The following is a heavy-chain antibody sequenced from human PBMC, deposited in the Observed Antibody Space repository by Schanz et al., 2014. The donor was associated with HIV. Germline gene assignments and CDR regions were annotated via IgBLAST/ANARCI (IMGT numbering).Heavy chain of an antibody. V-gene: IGHV3-33*06. J-gene: IGHJ4*02. CDR2: VWYDGSNK. D-gene: IGHD6-13*01. CDR3: AKEEQQLGGVGGYHFDY. CDR1: GFTFSSYG. Sequence: QVQLVESGGGVVQPGRSLRLSCAASGFTFSSYGMHWVRQAPGKGLEWVALVWYDGSNKYYADSVKGRFTISRDISKNTLYLQMNSLRAEDTAVYYCAKEEQQLGGVGGYHFDYWGQGTLVTVSS.